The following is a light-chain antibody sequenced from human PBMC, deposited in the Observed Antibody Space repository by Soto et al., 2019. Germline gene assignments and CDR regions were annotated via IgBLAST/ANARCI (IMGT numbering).Light chain of an antibody. CDR1: STDVGGYNY. V-gene: IGLV2-8*01. CDR3: SSYGGRYNDV. Sequence: QSSLTQPPSASGCPGQSVTISCTGTSTDVGGYNYVSWYQQYPGKAPKLRIYEVSNRPSGVPDRFYGSTHANTASLTVSGLHAEDEADSSCSSYGGRYNDVFGTGTKGIVL. CDR2: EVS. J-gene: IGLJ1*01.